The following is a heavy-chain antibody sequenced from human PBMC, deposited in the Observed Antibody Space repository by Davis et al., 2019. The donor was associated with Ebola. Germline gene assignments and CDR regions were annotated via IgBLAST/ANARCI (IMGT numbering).Heavy chain of an antibody. D-gene: IGHD3-10*01. CDR1: GFTFSSYG. CDR3: ANLWFGGGGDY. CDR2: ISYDGSNK. Sequence: GGSLRLSCAASGFTFSSYGMHWVRQAPGKGLEWVAVISYDGSNKYYADSVKGRFTISRDNSKNTLYLQMNSLRAEDTAVYYCANLWFGGGGDYWGQGTLVTVSS. V-gene: IGHV3-30*18. J-gene: IGHJ4*02.